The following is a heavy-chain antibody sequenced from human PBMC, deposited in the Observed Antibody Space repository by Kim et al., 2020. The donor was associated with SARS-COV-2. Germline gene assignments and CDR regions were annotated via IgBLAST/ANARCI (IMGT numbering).Heavy chain of an antibody. V-gene: IGHV4-34*01. CDR1: GGSFSGYY. CDR3: ARGSSVGARMGHFDY. CDR2: INHSGST. J-gene: IGHJ4*02. D-gene: IGHD1-26*01. Sequence: SETLSLTCAVYGGSFSGYYWSWIRQPPGKGLEWIGEINHSGSTNYNPSLKSRVTISVDTSKNQFSLKLSSVTAADTAVYYCARGSSVGARMGHFDYWGQGTLVTVSS.